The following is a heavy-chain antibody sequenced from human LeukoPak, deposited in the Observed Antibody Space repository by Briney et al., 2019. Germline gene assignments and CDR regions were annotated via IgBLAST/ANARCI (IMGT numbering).Heavy chain of an antibody. CDR3: AKTSGYSSYYFDY. CDR2: ISGSGGST. J-gene: IGHJ4*02. D-gene: IGHD4-23*01. V-gene: IGHV3-23*01. Sequence: GGSLGLSCAASGFTFSSYAMSWVRQAPGKGLEWVSAISGSGGSTYYADSVKGRFTISRDNSKNTLYLQMNSLRAEDTAVYYCAKTSGYSSYYFDYWGQGTLVTVSS. CDR1: GFTFSSYA.